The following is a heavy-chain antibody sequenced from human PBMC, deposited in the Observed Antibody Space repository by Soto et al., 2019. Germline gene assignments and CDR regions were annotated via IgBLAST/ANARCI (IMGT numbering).Heavy chain of an antibody. D-gene: IGHD2-15*01. CDR1: GGTFSSYA. CDR3: ARVRVVVAAYPAVYYYGMDV. J-gene: IGHJ6*02. Sequence: GASVKVSCKASGGTFSSYAISWVRQAPGQGLEWMGGIIPIFGTANYAQKFQGRVTITADESTSTAYMELSSLRSEDTAVYYCARVRVVVAAYPAVYYYGMDVWGQGTTVTVSS. CDR2: IIPIFGTA. V-gene: IGHV1-69*13.